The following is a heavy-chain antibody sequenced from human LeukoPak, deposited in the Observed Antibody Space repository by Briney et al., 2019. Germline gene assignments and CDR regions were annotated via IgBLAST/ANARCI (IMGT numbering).Heavy chain of an antibody. J-gene: IGHJ4*02. Sequence: GGSLRLSCAASGFTFSSYWMSWVRQAPGKGLEWVANIKQDGSEKYYVDSVKGRFTISRDNAKNSLYLQMNSLRAEDTAVYYCARDPTIFGVFIVPDYWGQGTLVTVSS. CDR3: ARDPTIFGVFIVPDY. V-gene: IGHV3-7*01. D-gene: IGHD3-3*01. CDR2: IKQDGSEK. CDR1: GFTFSSYW.